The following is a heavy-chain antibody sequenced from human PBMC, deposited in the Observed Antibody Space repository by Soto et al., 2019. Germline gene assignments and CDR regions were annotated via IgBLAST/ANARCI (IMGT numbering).Heavy chain of an antibody. CDR3: ARSIIAARPYYDY. D-gene: IGHD6-6*01. CDR2: ISYDGSNK. CDR1: GFTFSSYA. Sequence: GGSLRLSCAASGFTFSSYAMHWVRQAPGKGLEWVAVISYDGSNKYYADSVKGRFTISRDNSKNTLYLQMNSLRAEDTAVYYCARSIIAARPYYDYWGQGTLVTVYS. J-gene: IGHJ4*02. V-gene: IGHV3-30-3*01.